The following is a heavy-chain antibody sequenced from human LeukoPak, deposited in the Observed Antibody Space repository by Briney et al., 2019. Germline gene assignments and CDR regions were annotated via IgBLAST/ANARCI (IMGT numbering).Heavy chain of an antibody. CDR2: INHSGST. Sequence: KPSETLSLTCAVYGGSFSGYYWSWIRQPPGKGLEWIGEINHSGSTNYNPSLKSRVTISVDTSKNQISLKLSSVTAADTAVYYCARGRPGWYGFDYWGQGTLVTVSS. J-gene: IGHJ4*02. CDR1: GGSFSGYY. CDR3: ARGRPGWYGFDY. D-gene: IGHD6-19*01. V-gene: IGHV4-34*01.